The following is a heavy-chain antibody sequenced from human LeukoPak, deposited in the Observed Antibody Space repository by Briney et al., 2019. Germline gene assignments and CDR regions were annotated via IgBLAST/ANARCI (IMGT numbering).Heavy chain of an antibody. Sequence: GSLRLSCATSGFTFSSFAMHWVRQAPGKGLEWLALIWFDGSSKNYTDSVKGRFTISRDNSKNTLYLQMNSLRAEDTAVYYCAKDHCGGDCYYVDIWGRGTVVTVSS. D-gene: IGHD2-21*02. J-gene: IGHJ3*02. CDR2: IWFDGSSK. V-gene: IGHV3-30*02. CDR3: AKDHCGGDCYYVDI. CDR1: GFTFSSFA.